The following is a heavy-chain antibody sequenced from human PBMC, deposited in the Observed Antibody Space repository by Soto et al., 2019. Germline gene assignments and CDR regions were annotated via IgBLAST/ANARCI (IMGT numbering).Heavy chain of an antibody. Sequence: PGGSLRLSCAASGFTFSSYGMHWVRQAPGKGLEWVAVISYDGSNKYYADSVKGRFTISRDNSKNTLYLQMNSLRAEDTAVYYCARVGLQQSAQYGLDVWGQGTTVTVSS. D-gene: IGHD3-10*01. J-gene: IGHJ6*02. CDR3: ARVGLQQSAQYGLDV. CDR1: GFTFSSYG. V-gene: IGHV3-30*03. CDR2: ISYDGSNK.